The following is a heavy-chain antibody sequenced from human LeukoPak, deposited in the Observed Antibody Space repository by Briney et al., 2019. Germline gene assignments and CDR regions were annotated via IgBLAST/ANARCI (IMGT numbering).Heavy chain of an antibody. D-gene: IGHD7-27*01. CDR3: AKLLTGDDAFDI. V-gene: IGHV3-30-3*01. J-gene: IGHJ3*02. CDR2: ISYDGSNK. CDR1: GFTFSSYA. Sequence: PGGSLRLSCAASGFTFSSYAMHWVRQAPGKGLEWVAVISYDGSNKYYADSVKGRFTISRDNSKNTLYLQMSSLRADDTAVYYCAKLLTGDDAFDIWGQGTMVTVSS.